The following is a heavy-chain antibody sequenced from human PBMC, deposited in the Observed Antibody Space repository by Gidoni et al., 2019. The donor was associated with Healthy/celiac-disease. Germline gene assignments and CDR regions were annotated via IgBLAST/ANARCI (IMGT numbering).Heavy chain of an antibody. CDR3: ARPRSNYYDSSGYYPYYFDY. D-gene: IGHD3-22*01. J-gene: IGHJ4*02. CDR2: IYYSGST. CDR1: GGSISSSSYY. V-gene: IGHV4-39*01. Sequence: QLQLQESGPGLVKPSETLSLTCTVSGGSISSSSYYWVWFRQPPGNGLAWIGSIYYSGSTYYNPSRKSRVTISVDTSKNQFSLKLSSVTAADTAVYYCARPRSNYYDSSGYYPYYFDYWGQGTRVTVSS.